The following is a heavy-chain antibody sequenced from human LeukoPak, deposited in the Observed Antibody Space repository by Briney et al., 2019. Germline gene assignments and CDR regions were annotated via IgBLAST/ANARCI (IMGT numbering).Heavy chain of an antibody. V-gene: IGHV3-13*01. J-gene: IGHJ4*02. D-gene: IGHD1-1*01. CDR3: ARVAKERVGGVYYFDY. Sequence: GGSLRLSCAASGFTFSDYDMHWVRQATGKGLEWVSAIGTAGDTYYTGSVKGRFTISRGNAKNSLYLQMNSLRAGDTAAYYCARVAKERVGGVYYFDYWGQGTLVTVSS. CDR1: GFTFSDYD. CDR2: IGTAGDT.